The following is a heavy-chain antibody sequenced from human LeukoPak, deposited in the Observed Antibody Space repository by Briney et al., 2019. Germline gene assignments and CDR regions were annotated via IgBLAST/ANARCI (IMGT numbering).Heavy chain of an antibody. CDR1: GFTFSSYP. J-gene: IGHJ4*02. D-gene: IGHD6-13*01. Sequence: GGSLRLSCAASGFTFSSYPMHWVRQAPGKGLEWVAVISYDGSNKYYADSVKGRFTISRDNSKNTLYLQMNSLRAEDTAVYYCAKASAGIGFDYWGQGTLVTVSS. CDR3: AKASAGIGFDY. V-gene: IGHV3-30-3*01. CDR2: ISYDGSNK.